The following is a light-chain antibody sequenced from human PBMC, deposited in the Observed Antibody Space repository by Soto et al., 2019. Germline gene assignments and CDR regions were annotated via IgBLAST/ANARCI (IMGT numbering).Light chain of an antibody. CDR3: QHYNSYSEA. CDR2: KAS. CDR1: QSIGSW. Sequence: IQMTQSPSTLSASVGDRVTITCRASQSIGSWLAWYQQKPGKAPKLLIYKASTLKSGVPSRFSGSGSGTEFTLTISSLQPDDFATYYCQHYNSYSEAFGQGTKVDI. J-gene: IGKJ1*01. V-gene: IGKV1-5*03.